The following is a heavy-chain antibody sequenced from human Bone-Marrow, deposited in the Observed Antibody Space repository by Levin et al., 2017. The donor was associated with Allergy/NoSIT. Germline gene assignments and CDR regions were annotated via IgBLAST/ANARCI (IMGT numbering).Heavy chain of an antibody. CDR3: ARSGYYDSSGYFFSSCWFDP. CDR2: IIPIFGTA. J-gene: IGHJ5*02. D-gene: IGHD3-22*01. V-gene: IGHV1-69*13. Sequence: SVKVSCKASGGTFSSYAISWVRQAPGQGLEWMGGIIPIFGTANYAQKFQGRVTITADESTSTAYMELSSLRSEDTAVYYCARSGYYDSSGYFFSSCWFDPWGQGTLVTVSS. CDR1: GGTFSSYA.